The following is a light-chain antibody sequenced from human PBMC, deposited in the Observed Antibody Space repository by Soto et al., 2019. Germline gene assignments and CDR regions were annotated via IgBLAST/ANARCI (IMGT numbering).Light chain of an antibody. V-gene: IGLV1-51*01. CDR1: SSNIGNNY. J-gene: IGLJ3*02. Sequence: QSVLTQPPSVSAAPGQKVTLSCSGTSSNIGNNYVSWYQHLPGTAPKLLIYDNNKRPSGIPDRFSGSKSGTSATLGITGLQTGDEADYYCGTWDSSLSAGMFGGGTKLTVL. CDR2: DNN. CDR3: GTWDSSLSAGM.